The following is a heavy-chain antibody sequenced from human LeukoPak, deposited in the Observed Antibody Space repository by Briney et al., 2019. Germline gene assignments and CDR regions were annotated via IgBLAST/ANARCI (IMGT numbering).Heavy chain of an antibody. D-gene: IGHD4-17*01. Sequence: PGGSLRLSCAASGFTFRSYAMSWVRQAPGRGLEWVSALSGSGVSTYYADSVKGRFTISRDNSRNTLNLQMNSLRAEDTAVYFCAKGDDYGDYDEFDYWGQGTLVTVSS. V-gene: IGHV3-23*01. J-gene: IGHJ4*02. CDR3: AKGDDYGDYDEFDY. CDR1: GFTFRSYA. CDR2: LSGSGVST.